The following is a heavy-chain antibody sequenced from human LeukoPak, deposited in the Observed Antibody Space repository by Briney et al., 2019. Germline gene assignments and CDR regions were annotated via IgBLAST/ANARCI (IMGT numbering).Heavy chain of an antibody. CDR3: ARGEKTTVTTFDF. Sequence: SETLSLTCTVSRGSIRRRNYYWGWIRQPPGKGLEWIGSIYYSGSTYYNPSLKSRVTISVDTSKRQVSLKLNSVTAADSAVYYCARGEKTTVTTFDFWGQGTLVTVSS. J-gene: IGHJ4*02. D-gene: IGHD4-11*01. CDR2: IYYSGST. CDR1: RGSIRRRNYY. V-gene: IGHV4-39*07.